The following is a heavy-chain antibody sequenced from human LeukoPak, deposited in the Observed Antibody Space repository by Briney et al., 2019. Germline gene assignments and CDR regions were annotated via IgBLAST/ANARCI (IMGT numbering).Heavy chain of an antibody. CDR2: INRNGTT. D-gene: IGHD2-8*01. J-gene: IGHJ5*02. V-gene: IGHV4-34*01. CDR3: ARVYCTNDVCYRVNLFDP. Sequence: GSLRLSCAASGFTFSSYAMSWVRRPPGKGLEWIGEINRNGTTNYNPSLKSRVTISIDTSKNQFSLKLTSVTATDTAVYYCARVYCTNDVCYRVNLFDPWSQGTLVTVSS. CDR1: GFTFSSYA.